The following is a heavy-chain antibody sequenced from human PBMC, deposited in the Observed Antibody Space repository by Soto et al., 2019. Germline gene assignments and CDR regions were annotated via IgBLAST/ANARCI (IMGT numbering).Heavy chain of an antibody. V-gene: IGHV3-48*03. CDR2: ISSSGGTI. CDR3: ARVQKGIVVLISYYFDY. J-gene: IGHJ4*02. D-gene: IGHD3-22*01. Sequence: GGSLRLYCAGSGFTFSSYEMNWVRQAPGKGLGWISYISSSGGTIYYADSVKGRFTISRDNAKNSLSLQMNSLRAEDTAVYYCARVQKGIVVLISYYFDYWGQGTPVTVSS. CDR1: GFTFSSYE.